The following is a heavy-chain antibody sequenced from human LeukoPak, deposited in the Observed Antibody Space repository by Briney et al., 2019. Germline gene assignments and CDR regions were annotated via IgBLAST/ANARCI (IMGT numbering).Heavy chain of an antibody. V-gene: IGHV5-51*01. CDR3: ARLHEQQLVLPLFDY. D-gene: IGHD6-13*01. CDR2: IYPGDSDT. Sequence: GESLKISCKGSGYSFTSYWIGWVRQLPGKGLEWMGIIYPGDSDTRYSPSFQGQVTISADKSISTANLQWSSLKASDTAMYSCARLHEQQLVLPLFDYWGQGTLVTVSS. J-gene: IGHJ4*02. CDR1: GYSFTSYW.